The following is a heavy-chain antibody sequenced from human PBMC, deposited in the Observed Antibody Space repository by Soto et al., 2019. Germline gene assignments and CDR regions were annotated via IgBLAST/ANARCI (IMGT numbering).Heavy chain of an antibody. CDR3: ARVDILTVYGCVDV. J-gene: IGHJ6*02. D-gene: IGHD3-9*01. V-gene: IGHV4-30-4*01. CDR1: GDSIRSGNHY. CDR2: IYYSGST. Sequence: SETLSLTCTVSGDSIRSGNHYWSWIRQPPGKGLEWIGYIYYSGSTYYSPSLKSRVTISVDTSMNQFSLKLNSVTAADTAVYYCARVDILTVYGCVDVWGQGTTVTVSS.